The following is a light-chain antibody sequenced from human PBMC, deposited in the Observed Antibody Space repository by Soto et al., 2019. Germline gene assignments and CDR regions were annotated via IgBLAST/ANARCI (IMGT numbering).Light chain of an antibody. CDR2: AAS. V-gene: IGKV1-27*01. J-gene: IGKJ2*01. Sequence: DIQMTQSPSSLSASVGDRVTITCRASLPISNYLAWYQQKPGKIPNLLIYAASTLQAGVPSTFSGTGSGTHFTLTITSLRPEDIATYYCQQYDRLPYTFGQGTKLDIK. CDR1: LPISNY. CDR3: QQYDRLPYT.